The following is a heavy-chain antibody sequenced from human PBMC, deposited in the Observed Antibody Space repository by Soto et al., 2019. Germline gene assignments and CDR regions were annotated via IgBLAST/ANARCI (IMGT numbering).Heavy chain of an antibody. CDR1: GFTFSSYS. CDR3: ARDHTRNDAFDI. Sequence: GGSLRLSCAASGFTFSSYSMNWVRQAPGKGLEWVSSISSSSSYIYYADSVKGRFTISRDNAKNSLYLQMNNLRAEDTAVYYCARDHTRNDAFDIWGQGTMVTVSS. J-gene: IGHJ3*02. D-gene: IGHD4-4*01. V-gene: IGHV3-21*01. CDR2: ISSSSSYI.